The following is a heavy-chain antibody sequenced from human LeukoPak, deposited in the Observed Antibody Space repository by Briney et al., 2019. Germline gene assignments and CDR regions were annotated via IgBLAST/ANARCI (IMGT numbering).Heavy chain of an antibody. D-gene: IGHD3-3*01. CDR3: ARGDFWSGYYLYFDY. CDR1: GGSISSYY. V-gene: IGHV4-59*01. CDR2: IYYSGST. J-gene: IGHJ4*02. Sequence: PSETLSLTCTVSGGSISSYYWSWIRQPPGKGLEWIGYIYYSGSTNYNPSLKSRVTISVDTSKNQFSLKLSSVTAADTAVYYCARGDFWSGYYLYFDYWGQGTLVTVSS.